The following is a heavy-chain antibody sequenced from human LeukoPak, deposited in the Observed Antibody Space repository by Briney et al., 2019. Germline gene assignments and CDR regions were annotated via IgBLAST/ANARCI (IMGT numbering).Heavy chain of an antibody. CDR3: AKDRNAAGWGSSWYSDWLDP. V-gene: IGHV3-23*01. J-gene: IGHJ5*02. Sequence: GGSLRLSCAASGFTFSSYAMSWVRQAPGKGLEWVSAISGSGGSTYYADSVKGRFTISRDNSKNTLYLQMNSLRAEDTAVYYCAKDRNAAGWGSSWYSDWLDPWGQGTLVTVSS. CDR1: GFTFSSYA. D-gene: IGHD6-13*01. CDR2: ISGSGGST.